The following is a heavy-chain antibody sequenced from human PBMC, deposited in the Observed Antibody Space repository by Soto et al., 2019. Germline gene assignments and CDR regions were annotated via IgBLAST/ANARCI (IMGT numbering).Heavy chain of an antibody. D-gene: IGHD6-13*01. Sequence: EVQLLESGGDLVQPGGSLRLSCAASGFTFSTYAMRWVRQAPGKGLEWVSSITGSGDRTYYADSVKGRFTISRDNSQSTLHLKMNIRRAEDTAVYYCARMYSSSCDYWGQGTLVTVSS. CDR3: ARMYSSSCDY. V-gene: IGHV3-23*01. J-gene: IGHJ4*02. CDR2: ITGSGDRT. CDR1: GFTFSTYA.